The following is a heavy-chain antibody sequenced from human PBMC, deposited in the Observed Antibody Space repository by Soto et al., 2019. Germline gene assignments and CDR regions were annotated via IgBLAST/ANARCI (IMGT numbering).Heavy chain of an antibody. J-gene: IGHJ4*02. CDR3: ARGTYSSSPRDLDY. CDR2: IWYDGSNK. CDR1: GFTFSSYG. V-gene: IGHV3-33*01. D-gene: IGHD6-6*01. Sequence: QVQLVESGGGVVQPGRSLRLSCAASGFTFSSYGMHWVRQAPGKGLEWVAGIWYDGSNKYYADSVKGRFTISRDNCKNTLYLEMNRLSDEDTAVYYCARGTYSSSPRDLDYWGQGPLVTVSS.